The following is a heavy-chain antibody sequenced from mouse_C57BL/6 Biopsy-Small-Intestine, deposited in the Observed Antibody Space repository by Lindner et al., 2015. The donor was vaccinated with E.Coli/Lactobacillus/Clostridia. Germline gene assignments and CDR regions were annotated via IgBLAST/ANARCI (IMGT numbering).Heavy chain of an antibody. V-gene: IGHV1S135*01. D-gene: IGHD3-2*01. J-gene: IGHJ4*01. CDR1: GYLFIGHN. Sequence: VQLQESGPELVKPGASVKMSCKASGYLFIGHNIHWVKQSHGQSLEWIGFIDPYNGATSYNQKFKDKATLTVDKSSSTAYMQLDSLTSEASAVYFCGREDRSGYYAMDYWGQGNSVTVSS. CDR2: IDPYNGAT. CDR3: GREDRSGYYAMDY.